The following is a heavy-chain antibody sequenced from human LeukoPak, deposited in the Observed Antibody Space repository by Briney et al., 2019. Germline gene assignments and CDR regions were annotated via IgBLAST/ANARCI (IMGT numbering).Heavy chain of an antibody. D-gene: IGHD4-17*01. CDR3: ARPGHDDYGDY. CDR1: GYTFTSYA. CDR2: INAGNGNT. J-gene: IGHJ4*02. V-gene: IGHV1-3*01. Sequence: ASVKVSCKASGYTFTSYAMHWVRQAPGQRLEWMGWINAGNGNTKYSQKFQGRVTITRDTSASTAYMELSSLTSEDTAVYYCARPGHDDYGDYWGQGTLVTVSS.